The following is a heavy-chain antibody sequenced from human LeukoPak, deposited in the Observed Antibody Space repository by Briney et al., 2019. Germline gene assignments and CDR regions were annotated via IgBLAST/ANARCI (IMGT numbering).Heavy chain of an antibody. CDR2: MHLSGST. CDR1: GGSIRSYY. J-gene: IGHJ5*02. CDR3: ARHAAVEGSSGWSPLWWFDP. D-gene: IGHD6-19*01. V-gene: IGHV4-59*08. Sequence: SETLSLTCTVSGGSIRSYYWSWIRQPPGKGLEWIGYMHLSGSTKHNPYLKSRVTISVDTSKSQFSLKLSSVTAADTAVYYCARHAAVEGSSGWSPLWWFDPWGQGTLVTVSS.